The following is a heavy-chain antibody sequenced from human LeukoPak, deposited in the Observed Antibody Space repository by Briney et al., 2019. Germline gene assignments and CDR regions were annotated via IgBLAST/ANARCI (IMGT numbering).Heavy chain of an antibody. J-gene: IGHJ4*02. CDR3: ASTPYYGSRGPGSISL. Sequence: PSETLSLTCTVSGGSISSSTYIWGWIRQPPGKGLEWIASVYYNGHTYFNPSLKSRVTISIDTSKNQFSLNVRSVTAADTAVFYCASTPYYGSRGPGSISLWGQGTLVTVSS. D-gene: IGHD3-10*01. V-gene: IGHV4-39*01. CDR2: VYYNGHT. CDR1: GGSISSSTYI.